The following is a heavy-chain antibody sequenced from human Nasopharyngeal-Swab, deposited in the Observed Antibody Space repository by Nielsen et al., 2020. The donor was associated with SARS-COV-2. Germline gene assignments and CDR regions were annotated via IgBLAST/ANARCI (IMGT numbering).Heavy chain of an antibody. D-gene: IGHD1-26*01. J-gene: IGHJ6*02. CDR2: IIPIFGTA. CDR1: GGTFSSYA. V-gene: IGHV1-69*13. CDR3: VRGGGSYPTGYYGMDV. Sequence: SVKVSCKASGGTFSSYAISWVRQAPGQGLEWMGGIIPIFGTANYAQKFQGRVTITADESTSTAYMELSSLRSEDTAVYYCVRGGGSYPTGYYGMDVWGQGTTVTVSS.